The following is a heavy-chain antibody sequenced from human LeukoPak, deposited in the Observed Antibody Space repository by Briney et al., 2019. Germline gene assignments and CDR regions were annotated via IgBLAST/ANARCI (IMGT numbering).Heavy chain of an antibody. D-gene: IGHD2-15*01. V-gene: IGHV4-61*09. CDR2: IDTSRYT. J-gene: IGHJ4*02. CDR3: AISSGGNSPFDY. Sequence: SETLSLTCTVSGFTISSGNYYWSWLGQPAGKGLGWISHIDTSRYTNYNPSFKSRVTISVDTSKNQFSLKLSSVTAADTAVYYCAISSGGNSPFDYWGQGSLVTVSS. CDR1: GFTISSGNYY.